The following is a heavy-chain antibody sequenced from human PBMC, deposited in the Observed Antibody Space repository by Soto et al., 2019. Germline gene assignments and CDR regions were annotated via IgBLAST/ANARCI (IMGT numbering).Heavy chain of an antibody. D-gene: IGHD3-10*01. V-gene: IGHV4-59*01. CDR2: IYYSGST. CDR1: GGSISSYY. CDR3: ARGIYFYGSGSYPDYHYGMAV. Sequence: PSETLSLSCTVSGGSISSYYWSWIRQPPGKGLEWIGYIYYSGSTNYNPSLKSRVTISVDTSKNQFSLKLSSVTAADTAVYYCARGIYFYGSGSYPDYHYGMAVWGQGTTVTVSS. J-gene: IGHJ6*02.